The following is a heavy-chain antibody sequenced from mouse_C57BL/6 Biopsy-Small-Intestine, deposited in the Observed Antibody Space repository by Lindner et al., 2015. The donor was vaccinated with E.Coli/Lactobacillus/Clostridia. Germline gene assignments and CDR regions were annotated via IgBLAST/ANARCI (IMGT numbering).Heavy chain of an antibody. CDR1: GYVFRTSW. Sequence: VQLQESGPELVKPGASVKISCKASGYVFRTSWMNWVKQRPGKGLEWIGRIYPGDGDTNYNGKFKGKATLTADKSSSTVYMQLSSLTSEDSAVYFCEGGGYWGQGTTLTVSS. J-gene: IGHJ2*01. CDR3: EGGGY. CDR2: IYPGDGDT. V-gene: IGHV1-82*01.